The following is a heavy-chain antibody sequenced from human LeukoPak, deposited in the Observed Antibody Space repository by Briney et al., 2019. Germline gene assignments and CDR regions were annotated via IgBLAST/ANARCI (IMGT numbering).Heavy chain of an antibody. J-gene: IGHJ4*02. CDR1: GYIFTSYD. D-gene: IGHD5-12*01. CDR3: AREFRIVATTHCDDH. V-gene: IGHV1-8*01. CDR2: IDPYSGNT. Sequence: ASVKVSCKASGYIFTSYDINWVRQAPGQGLEWMGWIDPYSGNTGYAQKLQGRVTMTRNTSISTAYMELSSLRSEDTAVYYCAREFRIVATTHCDDHWGQGTLVTVSS.